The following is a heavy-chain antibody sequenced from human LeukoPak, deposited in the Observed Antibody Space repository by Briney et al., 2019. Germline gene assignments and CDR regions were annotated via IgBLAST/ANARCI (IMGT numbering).Heavy chain of an antibody. CDR2: TYYRSKWYN. J-gene: IGHJ6*02. D-gene: IGHD3-22*01. V-gene: IGHV6-1*01. Sequence: SQTLSLTCAISGDSVSSNSAAWNWIRQSPSRGLEWLGRTYYRSKWYNDYAVSVKSRITINPDTSKNQFSLQLNSVTPEDTAVYYCARTPSTYYYDSSGYYPYYYYGMDVWGQGTTVTVSS. CDR1: GDSVSSNSAA. CDR3: ARTPSTYYYDSSGYYPYYYYGMDV.